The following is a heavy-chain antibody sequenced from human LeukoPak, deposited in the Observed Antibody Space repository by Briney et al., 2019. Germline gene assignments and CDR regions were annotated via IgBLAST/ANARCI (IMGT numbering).Heavy chain of an antibody. V-gene: IGHV4-59*01. CDR3: ARVRDYYDSSGYLRAYYFDY. D-gene: IGHD3-22*01. CDR1: GGSISSYY. Sequence: PSETLSLTCTVSGGSISSYYWSWIRQPPGKGLEWIGYIYYSGSTNYNPSLKSRVTISVDTSKNQFSLKLSSVNAADTAVYYCARVRDYYDSSGYLRAYYFDYWGQGTLVTVSS. J-gene: IGHJ4*02. CDR2: IYYSGST.